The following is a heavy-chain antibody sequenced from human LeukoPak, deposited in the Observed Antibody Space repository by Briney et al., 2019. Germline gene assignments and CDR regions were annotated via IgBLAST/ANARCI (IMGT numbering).Heavy chain of an antibody. J-gene: IGHJ6*03. D-gene: IGHD6-13*01. Sequence: WASVKVSCKASGYTFTSYGISWVRQAPGQGLEWMGWISAYNGNTNYAQKLQGRVTMTTDTSTSTAYMELRSLGSDDTAVYYCARDSSSSPTYYYYYMDVWGKGTTVTVSS. CDR3: ARDSSSSPTYYYYYMDV. CDR1: GYTFTSYG. CDR2: ISAYNGNT. V-gene: IGHV1-18*01.